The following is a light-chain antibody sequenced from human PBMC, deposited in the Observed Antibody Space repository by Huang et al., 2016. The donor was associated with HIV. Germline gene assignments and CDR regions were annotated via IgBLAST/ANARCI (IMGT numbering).Light chain of an antibody. Sequence: DIVMTQSPATLSVSLGERVILSCRASQNVNRNVDWYKHKPGQVPRLVIHGPSTMATGVSDRFRGSGSGTEFTLTISSLQAEDFALYYCQHYNNWPPWTFGQGTKLEIK. CDR1: QNVNRN. V-gene: IGKV3-15*01. CDR2: GPS. CDR3: QHYNNWPPWT. J-gene: IGKJ1*01.